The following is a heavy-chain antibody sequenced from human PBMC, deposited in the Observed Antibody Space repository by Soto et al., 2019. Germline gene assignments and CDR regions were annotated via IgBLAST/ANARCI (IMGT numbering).Heavy chain of an antibody. V-gene: IGHV3-23*01. CDR3: AKSDCSGWYDPLDY. D-gene: IGHD6-19*01. J-gene: IGHJ4*02. CDR1: GFTFLSCA. CDR2: ISGSGVST. Sequence: EVQLLESGGGLVQPAGSLRLSCAASGFTFLSCAMSWVRQAPGKGLECVSGISGSGVSTYYVDSVKGRFTISSDNPNNGVYLQMNSLRAEDTAVYYGAKSDCSGWYDPLDYWGQGTLVTASS.